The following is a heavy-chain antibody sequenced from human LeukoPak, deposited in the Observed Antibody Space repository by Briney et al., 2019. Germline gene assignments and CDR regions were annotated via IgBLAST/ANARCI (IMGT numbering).Heavy chain of an antibody. Sequence: GGSLRLSCAASGFTFSSYAMNWVRQAPGKGLEWVSYITTSSNIMYYVDSVKGRFTISRDNAKNSLYLQMNSLRDEDTAVYYCARDRGPRTGFMVREAYDYWGQGTLVTVSS. J-gene: IGHJ4*02. CDR3: ARDRGPRTGFMVREAYDY. V-gene: IGHV3-48*02. D-gene: IGHD3-10*01. CDR1: GFTFSSYA. CDR2: ITTSSNIM.